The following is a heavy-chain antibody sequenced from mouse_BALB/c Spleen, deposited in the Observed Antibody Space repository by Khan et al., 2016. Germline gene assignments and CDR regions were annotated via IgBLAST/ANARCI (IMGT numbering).Heavy chain of an antibody. CDR2: ISYRGSP. V-gene: IGHV3-8*02. Sequence: VQLQESGPSLVKPSQTLSLTCSVTGDSLPSGYWHWIRTFPGHKLEYMGYISYRGSPYSNPSLKSLISLTRDTSKNQYYLPLNALTTEDTATYYCATYDGYLFDYWGQGTTLTVSS. D-gene: IGHD2-3*01. CDR1: GDSLPSGY. CDR3: ATYDGYLFDY. J-gene: IGHJ2*01.